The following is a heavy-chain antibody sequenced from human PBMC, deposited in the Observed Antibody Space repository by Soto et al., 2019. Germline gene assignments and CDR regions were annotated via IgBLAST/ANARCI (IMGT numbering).Heavy chain of an antibody. Sequence: GGSLRLSCAASGFTFSAYAMTWVRQAPGKGLEWVSTTSGSGGSTYYADSVKGRFSVSRDNSKNTLYLRMISLRAEDTAVYYCATFTGSFFGVVPNPGYWGQGTLVTVSS. J-gene: IGHJ4*02. CDR3: ATFTGSFFGVVPNPGY. CDR1: GFTFSAYA. CDR2: TSGSGGST. V-gene: IGHV3-23*01. D-gene: IGHD3-3*01.